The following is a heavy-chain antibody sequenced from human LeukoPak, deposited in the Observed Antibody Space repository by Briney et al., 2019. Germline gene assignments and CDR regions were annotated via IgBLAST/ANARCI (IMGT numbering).Heavy chain of an antibody. J-gene: IGHJ4*02. D-gene: IGHD6-19*01. Sequence: PGGSLRLSCAASGFTFDDYAMHWVRQAPGKGLEWVSGISWNSGSIGYADSVKGRFTISRDNAKNSLYLQMNSLRAEDMALYYCAKDGFSSGLGEFDYWGQGTLVTVSS. CDR1: GFTFDDYA. CDR2: ISWNSGSI. V-gene: IGHV3-9*03. CDR3: AKDGFSSGLGEFDY.